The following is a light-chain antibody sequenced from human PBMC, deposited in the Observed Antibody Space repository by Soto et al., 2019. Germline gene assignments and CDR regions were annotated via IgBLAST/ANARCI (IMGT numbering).Light chain of an antibody. Sequence: DVQMTQSPFSLSASVGDRITITWRASQTISTYLNWYQHKPGKSPKLLIYAASSLHSEVPLRFSGSGSGTDFTLTISSLHPEDFATYYCQQSYSRPHAFGQGTKVDIK. V-gene: IGKV1-39*01. J-gene: IGKJ1*01. CDR2: AAS. CDR1: QTISTY. CDR3: QQSYSRPHA.